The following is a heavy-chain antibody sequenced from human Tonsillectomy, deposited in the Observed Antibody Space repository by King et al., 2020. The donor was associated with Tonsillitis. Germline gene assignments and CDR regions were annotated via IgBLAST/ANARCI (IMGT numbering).Heavy chain of an antibody. D-gene: IGHD2-2*01. CDR2: ISRSSSYI. CDR3: ASDLPFGDYQLLGAFDI. J-gene: IGHJ3*02. V-gene: IGHV3-21*01. Sequence: VQLVESGGGLVKPGGSLRLSCAVSGFTFSGYSMNWVRQAPGKGQEWVSSISRSSSYIYYADSVKGRFTISRDNAKNSLFLQMNSLTAEDTAVYYCASDLPFGDYQLLGAFDIWGRGTMVTVSS. CDR1: GFTFSGYS.